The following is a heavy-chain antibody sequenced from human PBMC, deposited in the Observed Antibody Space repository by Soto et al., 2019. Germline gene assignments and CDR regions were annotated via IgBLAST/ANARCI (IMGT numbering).Heavy chain of an antibody. D-gene: IGHD3-22*01. Sequence: PGGSLRLSCAASGFPFSDHYMSWIRQAPGKGLEWASYISSSGDIIYYADSVKGRFAISRDNAKNSLYLQMNSLRAEDTAVYYCARDLGYYDSSGYFDYWGQGTLVTVSS. CDR1: GFPFSDHY. J-gene: IGHJ4*02. CDR2: ISSSGDII. V-gene: IGHV3-11*01. CDR3: ARDLGYYDSSGYFDY.